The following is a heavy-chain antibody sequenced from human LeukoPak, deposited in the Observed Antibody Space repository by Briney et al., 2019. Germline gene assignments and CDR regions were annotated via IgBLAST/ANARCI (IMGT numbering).Heavy chain of an antibody. CDR3: ARVGGH. D-gene: IGHD3-10*01. J-gene: IGHJ4*02. CDR2: IYSGGST. Sequence: GGSLRLSCAASGLTFSKNYMSWVRQAPGKGLESVSVIYSGGSTYYADSVRGRFTISRDNSKNTLYLQMNSLRVEDTAVYYCARVGGHWGQGTLVTVSS. V-gene: IGHV3-53*01. CDR1: GLTFSKNY.